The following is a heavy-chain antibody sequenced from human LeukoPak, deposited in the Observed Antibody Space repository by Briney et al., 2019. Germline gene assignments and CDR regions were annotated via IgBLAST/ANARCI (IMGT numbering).Heavy chain of an antibody. V-gene: IGHV4-34*01. D-gene: IGHD3-22*01. Sequence: SETLSLTCALYGGSFSGYYWSWIRHPPGEWLEWIGEINHSGSTNYNPSLKSRVTISVDTSKSQSSLKLSSVTAADTAVYYCARRQYLYDSSAYYYSGRGDGYWGQGTLGTVSP. J-gene: IGHJ4*02. CDR3: ARRQYLYDSSAYYYSGRGDGY. CDR2: INHSGST. CDR1: GGSFSGYY.